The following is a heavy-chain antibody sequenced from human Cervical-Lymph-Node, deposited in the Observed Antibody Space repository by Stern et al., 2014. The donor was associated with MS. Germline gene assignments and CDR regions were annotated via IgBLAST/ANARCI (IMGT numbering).Heavy chain of an antibody. CDR2: FNPSGSRT. V-gene: IGHV1-46*02. CDR3: ARVLSLATSDS. Sequence: QVQLVQSGAAMRKPAASVKISCEASGYTFNSYYIHWVRQPLGQGLEWVPLFNPSGSRTTYAQRFQGRVTVTGDTSTSTVYMELTGLKSEDTAVYYCARVLSLATSDSWGQGTLVVVSS. D-gene: IGHD3-16*02. J-gene: IGHJ4*02. CDR1: GYTFNSYY.